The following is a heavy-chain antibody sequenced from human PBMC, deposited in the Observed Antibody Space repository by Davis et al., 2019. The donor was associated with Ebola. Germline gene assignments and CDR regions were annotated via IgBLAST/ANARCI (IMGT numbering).Heavy chain of an antibody. CDR2: VYYSGTI. Sequence: SETLSLTCNVSGDSMNGYYRSWIRQAPGQGLEWIGYVYYSGTINYNPSLKSRVTISVDTSKNQFSLRLTSVTAADTAVYYCARQGQTVTSPFDYWDQGTLVTVSS. CDR1: GDSMNGYY. J-gene: IGHJ4*02. CDR3: ARQGQTVTSPFDY. V-gene: IGHV4-59*08. D-gene: IGHD4-17*01.